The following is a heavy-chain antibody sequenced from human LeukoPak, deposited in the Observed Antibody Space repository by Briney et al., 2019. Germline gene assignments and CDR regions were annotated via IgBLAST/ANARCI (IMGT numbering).Heavy chain of an antibody. CDR3: ARGRGTSYFDY. CDR2: INHSGST. J-gene: IGHJ4*02. V-gene: IGHV4-34*01. CDR1: GGSFSGYC. Sequence: SETLSLTCAVYGGSFSGYCWSWIRQPPGKGLEWIGEINHSGSTNYNPSLKSRVTISVDTSKNQFSLKLSSVTAADTAVYYCARGRGTSYFDYWGQGTLVTVSS.